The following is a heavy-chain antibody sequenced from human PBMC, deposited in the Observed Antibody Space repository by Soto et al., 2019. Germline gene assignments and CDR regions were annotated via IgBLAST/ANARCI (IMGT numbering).Heavy chain of an antibody. CDR1: GGTFSSYA. J-gene: IGHJ6*02. D-gene: IGHD2-2*02. V-gene: IGHV1-69*13. CDR2: IIPIFGTA. Sequence: GASVKVSCKASGGTFSSYAISWVRQAPGQGLEWMGGIIPIFGTANYAQKFQGRVTITADESTSTAYMELSSLRSEDTAVYYCARVPIPRSQNYYYYYGMDVWGQGTTVTVSS. CDR3: ARVPIPRSQNYYYYYGMDV.